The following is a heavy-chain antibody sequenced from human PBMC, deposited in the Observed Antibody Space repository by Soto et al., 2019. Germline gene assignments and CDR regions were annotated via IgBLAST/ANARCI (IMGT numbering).Heavy chain of an antibody. CDR1: GFTFSNAW. CDR3: TTLGGYSSSSPYYYGMEV. J-gene: IGHJ6*02. CDR2: IKSKTDGGTT. Sequence: GGSLRLSCAASGFTFSNAWMNWVRQAPGKGLEWVGRIKSKTDGGTTDYAAPVKGRFTISRDDSKNTLYLQMNSLKTEDTAVYYCTTLGGYSSSSPYYYGMEVWGQGTTVTVSS. V-gene: IGHV3-15*07. D-gene: IGHD6-6*01.